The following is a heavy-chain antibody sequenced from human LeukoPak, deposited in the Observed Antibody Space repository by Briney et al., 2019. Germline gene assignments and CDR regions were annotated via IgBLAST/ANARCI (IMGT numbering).Heavy chain of an antibody. CDR2: ISYSGTT. D-gene: IGHD2-8*01. V-gene: IGHV4-59*13. CDR3: ARGVLMVYAPRGYAFDI. Sequence: PSETLSLTCTVSGGSISSYYWSWIRQPPGKGLEWIGCISYSGTTNYNPSLMSRVTISVDTSKNQFSLKLSSVSAADTAVYYCARGVLMVYAPRGYAFDIWGQGTMVTVSS. CDR1: GGSISSYY. J-gene: IGHJ3*02.